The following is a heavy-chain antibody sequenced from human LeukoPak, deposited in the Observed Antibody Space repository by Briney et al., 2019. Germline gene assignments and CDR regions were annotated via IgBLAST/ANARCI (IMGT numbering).Heavy chain of an antibody. V-gene: IGHV3-64*01. J-gene: IGHJ4*02. CDR3: ARATRPRWESYYFDY. D-gene: IGHD1-26*01. CDR1: GFAFSSYA. CDR2: ISTNGGST. Sequence: GGSLRLSCAASGFAFSSYAMHWVRQAPGKGLEYVSAISTNGGSTYYANSVKGRFTISRDNSKNTLYLQMGSLRAEDMAVYYCARATRPRWESYYFDYWGQGTLVTVSS.